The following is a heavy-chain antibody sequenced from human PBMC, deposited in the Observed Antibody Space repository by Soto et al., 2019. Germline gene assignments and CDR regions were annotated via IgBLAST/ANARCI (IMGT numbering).Heavy chain of an antibody. CDR3: ATDSGSDNYYGMDV. J-gene: IGHJ6*02. Sequence: GGSLRLPCAASGFTFSEYYMSWSRQAQGKGLEWVSYISSSGSTIYYADSVKGRFTISRDNAKNSLYLQMNSLRTEDTAGYYCATDSGSDNYYGMDVWGQGTTVTVSS. D-gene: IGHD3-22*01. V-gene: IGHV3-11*01. CDR2: ISSSGSTI. CDR1: GFTFSEYY.